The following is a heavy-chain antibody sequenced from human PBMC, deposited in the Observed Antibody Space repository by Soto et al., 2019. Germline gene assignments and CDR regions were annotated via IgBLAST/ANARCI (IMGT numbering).Heavy chain of an antibody. CDR2: ISYDGSNK. D-gene: IGHD6-19*01. V-gene: IGHV3-30*18. Sequence: GGSLRLSCGASGFTFSSYGMHWVRQAPGKGLEWVAVISYDGSNKYYADSVKGRFTISRDNSKNTLYLQMNSLRAEDTAVYYCAKTSDSSGWDAFFWGQGTLVTVSS. CDR1: GFTFSSYG. CDR3: AKTSDSSGWDAFF. J-gene: IGHJ4*02.